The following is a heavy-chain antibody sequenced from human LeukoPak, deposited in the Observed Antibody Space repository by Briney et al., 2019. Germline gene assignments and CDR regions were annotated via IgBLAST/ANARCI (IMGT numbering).Heavy chain of an antibody. CDR1: SGSISSHY. CDR2: INHSGST. J-gene: IGHJ6*03. V-gene: IGHV4-34*01. CDR3: ARGRIGYDYMDV. Sequence: SETLSLTCSVSSGSISSHYWSWIRQPPGKRLEWIGEINHSGSTNYNPSLKSRVTISVDTSKNQFSLKLSSVTAADTAVYYCARGRIGYDYMDVWGKGTTVTVSS.